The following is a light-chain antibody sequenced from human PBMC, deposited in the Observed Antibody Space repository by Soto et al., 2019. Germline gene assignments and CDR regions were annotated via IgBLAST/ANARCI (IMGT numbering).Light chain of an antibody. V-gene: IGKV3-15*01. CDR3: QQYTGPPTT. CDR2: GAS. J-gene: IGKJ5*01. Sequence: ETVMTQSPATLSVSLGERATLSCRASQSISRNLAWYQQKPGQAPRLLIYGASTRATGIPARFSGRGSGTEFSLTISSLQSEDSAVYFCQQYTGPPTTFGQGTRLEIK. CDR1: QSISRN.